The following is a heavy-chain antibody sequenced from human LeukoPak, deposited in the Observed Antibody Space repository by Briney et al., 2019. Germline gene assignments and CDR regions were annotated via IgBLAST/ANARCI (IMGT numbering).Heavy chain of an antibody. V-gene: IGHV3-30-3*01. J-gene: IGHJ3*02. CDR3: ARDSGGDLDDAFDI. Sequence: PGGSLRLSCAASGFTFSSYAMHWVRQAPGKGLEWVAVISYDGSNKYYADSVKGRFTISRDNSKNTLYLQMNSLRAEDTAVYYCARDSGGDLDDAFDIWGQGTMVTVSS. CDR1: GFTFSSYA. D-gene: IGHD2-21*01. CDR2: ISYDGSNK.